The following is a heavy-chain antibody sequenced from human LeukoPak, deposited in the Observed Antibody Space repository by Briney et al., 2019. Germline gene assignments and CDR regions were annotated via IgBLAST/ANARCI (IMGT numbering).Heavy chain of an antibody. CDR3: VRTPTCSSGSCYPNWFDS. J-gene: IGHJ5*01. D-gene: IGHD2-15*01. Sequence: GESLKISCKGSGYSFTSYWIGWVRHMPGKGLDWMAIVYPGDSHTKYNPSFQGQVTISADKSSSTAYLQWISLRASDTAIYYCVRTPTCSSGSCYPNWFDSWGQGTLVTVSS. CDR2: VYPGDSHT. CDR1: GYSFTSYW. V-gene: IGHV5-51*01.